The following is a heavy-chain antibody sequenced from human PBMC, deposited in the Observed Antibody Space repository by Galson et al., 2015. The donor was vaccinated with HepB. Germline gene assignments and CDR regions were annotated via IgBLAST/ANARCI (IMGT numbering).Heavy chain of an antibody. D-gene: IGHD2-21*02. CDR2: IKPGGTDT. V-gene: IGHV3-23*01. CDR1: GFTFSNYA. CDR3: GSCGGDCTGVKYLRH. J-gene: IGHJ1*01. Sequence: SLRLSCAASGFTFSNYAMTWVRQARGKGLEWVSSIKPGGTDTYYADSVKGRFTISRDNSKNTLFLQMNSLRDEDTALYYCGSCGGDCTGVKYLRHWGQGTLVTVSS.